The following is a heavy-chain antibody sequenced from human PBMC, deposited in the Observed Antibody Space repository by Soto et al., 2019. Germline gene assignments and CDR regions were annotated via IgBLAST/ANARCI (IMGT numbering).Heavy chain of an antibody. CDR2: ISGSGGST. CDR3: ARQKANSFFDY. CDR1: GFTFSSYA. V-gene: IGHV3-23*01. Sequence: GGSLRLSCAASGFTFSSYAMSWVRQAPGRGLEWVSTISGSGGSTYYAYSVRGRFTISRDNSKNTLYLQMNSLRAEGTAVYYCARQKANSFFDYWGQGTLVTVSS. J-gene: IGHJ4*02. D-gene: IGHD4-4*01.